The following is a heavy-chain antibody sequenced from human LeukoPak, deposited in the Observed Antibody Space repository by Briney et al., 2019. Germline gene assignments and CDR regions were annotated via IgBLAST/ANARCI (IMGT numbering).Heavy chain of an antibody. CDR2: ISAYNGNT. V-gene: IGHV1-18*01. Sequence: EASVKVSCKASGYTFTSYGISWVRQAPGQGLEWMGWISAYNGNTNYAQKLQGRVTMTTDTSTSTAYMELSSLRSEDTAVYYCARYSGYDSPFDYWGQGTLVTVSS. CDR1: GYTFTSYG. CDR3: ARYSGYDSPFDY. D-gene: IGHD5-12*01. J-gene: IGHJ4*02.